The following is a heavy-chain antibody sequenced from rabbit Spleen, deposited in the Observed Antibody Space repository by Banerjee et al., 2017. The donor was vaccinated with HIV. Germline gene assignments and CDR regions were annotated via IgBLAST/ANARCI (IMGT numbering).Heavy chain of an antibody. CDR2: IDTNDGDT. CDR1: GFSFSSSW. J-gene: IGHJ2*01. CDR3: ARNYVNAFDP. V-gene: IGHV1S45*01. Sequence: LEESGGGLVKPGGTLTLTCTVSGFSFSSSWICWVRQAPGKGLEWIACIDTNDGDTDYANWPKGRFTISKTSSTTVTLQMTSLTAADTATYFCARNYVNAFDPWGPGILVTVS. D-gene: IGHD1-1*01.